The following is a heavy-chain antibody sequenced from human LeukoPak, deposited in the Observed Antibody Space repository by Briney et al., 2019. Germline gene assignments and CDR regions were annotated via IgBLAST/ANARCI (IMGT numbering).Heavy chain of an antibody. CDR2: IIPILGIA. V-gene: IGHV1-69*04. J-gene: IGHJ4*02. D-gene: IGHD4-23*01. CDR1: GGTFSSYA. CDR3: ARDLTTVVTPDDY. Sequence: SVTVSCKASGGTFSSYAISWVRQAPGQGLEWMGRIIPILGIANYAQKFQGRVTITADKSTSTAYMELSSLRSEDTAVYYCARDLTTVVTPDDYWGQGTLVTVSS.